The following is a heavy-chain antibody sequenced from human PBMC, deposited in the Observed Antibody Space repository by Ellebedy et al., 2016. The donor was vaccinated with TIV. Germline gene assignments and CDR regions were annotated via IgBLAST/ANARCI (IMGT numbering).Heavy chain of an antibody. CDR3: ARVTTLATGTGYYFDY. CDR2: ISSSGAYR. D-gene: IGHD4-17*01. J-gene: IGHJ4*02. V-gene: IGHV3-21*01. Sequence: GESLKISCAASGFAFSTYSMNWVRQAPGKGLEWVSSISSSGAYRYHADSMEGRFTISRDNAKNSLYLQMNSLRADDTAVYYCARVTTLATGTGYYFDYWGQGTLVTVSS. CDR1: GFAFSTYS.